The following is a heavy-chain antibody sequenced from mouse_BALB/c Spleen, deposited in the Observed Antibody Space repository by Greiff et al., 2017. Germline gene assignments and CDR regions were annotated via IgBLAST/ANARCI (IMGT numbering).Heavy chain of an antibody. D-gene: IGHD2-3*01. CDR3: ARDDGYYPRFAY. CDR1: GYAFTNYL. Sequence: VQLQQSGAELVRPGTSVKVSCKASGYAFTNYLIEWVKQRPGQGLEWIGVINPGSGGTNYNEKFKGKATLTADKSSSTAYMQLSSLTSDDSAVYFCARDDGYYPRFAYWGQGTLVTVSA. J-gene: IGHJ3*01. CDR2: INPGSGGT. V-gene: IGHV1-54*03.